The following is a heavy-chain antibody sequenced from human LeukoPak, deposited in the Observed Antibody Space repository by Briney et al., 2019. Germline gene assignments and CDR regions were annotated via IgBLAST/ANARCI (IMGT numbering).Heavy chain of an antibody. Sequence: PSETLSLTCTVSGGSISSGSYYWSWIRQPAGKGLEWIGRIYTSGSTHYNPSLKSRVTISVDTSKNQFSLKLSSVTAADTAVYYCARDRGTMIVVVMGAFDIWGQGTMVTVSS. CDR2: IYTSGST. CDR3: ARDRGTMIVVVMGAFDI. V-gene: IGHV4-61*02. J-gene: IGHJ3*02. CDR1: GGSISSGSYY. D-gene: IGHD3-22*01.